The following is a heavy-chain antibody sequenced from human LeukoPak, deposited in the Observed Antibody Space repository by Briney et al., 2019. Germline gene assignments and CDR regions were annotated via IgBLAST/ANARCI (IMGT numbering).Heavy chain of an antibody. CDR2: IWSDGSNK. CDR1: GLAFSTYG. V-gene: IGHV3-33*01. CDR3: ASAAGPFDH. J-gene: IGHJ4*02. D-gene: IGHD6-13*01. Sequence: GRSLTLSYAASGLAFSTYGMHWVRQAPGKGLEWVAVIWSDGSNKYYADSVKGRFTISRDNSKNTLYLQMSSLRAEDTAVYYCASAAGPFDHWGQGTLVTVSS.